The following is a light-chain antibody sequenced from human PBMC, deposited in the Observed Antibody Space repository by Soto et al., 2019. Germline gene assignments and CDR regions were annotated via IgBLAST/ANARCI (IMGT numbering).Light chain of an antibody. J-gene: IGKJ2*01. CDR3: HKYKSNSMYT. CDR1: QGISNY. V-gene: IGKV1-27*01. Sequence: DIQMTQSPSSLSASVGDRVTITCRASQGISNYLAWYQQKPGKVPKLLIYAASTLQSGVPSRFSGSGSGTDFTLTISSLQPEDVATYYCHKYKSNSMYTFGQGTKLEIK. CDR2: AAS.